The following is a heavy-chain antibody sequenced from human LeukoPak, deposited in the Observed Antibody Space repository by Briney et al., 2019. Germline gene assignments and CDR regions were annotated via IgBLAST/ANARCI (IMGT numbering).Heavy chain of an antibody. J-gene: IGHJ4*02. CDR1: GFTFGDYA. D-gene: IGHD2-2*01. CDR3: TRAPHPRCSSSGCYLDY. V-gene: IGHV3-49*04. CDR2: IQAKAYGGAT. Sequence: GGALRLSCSTSGFTFGDYAMSWVRQAPGKGLEWVGFIQAKAYGGATEYAASVKGRFSISRDDSQSIANLQMNDLKTEDTAVYYCTRAPHPRCSSSGCYLDYWGQGTLVTVSS.